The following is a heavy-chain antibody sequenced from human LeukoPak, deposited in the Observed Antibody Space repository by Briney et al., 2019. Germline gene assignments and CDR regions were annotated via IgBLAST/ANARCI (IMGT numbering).Heavy chain of an antibody. Sequence: GASVTVSCKASGYIFTDYYIRWVRQAPGQGHEWMGRINPNSGGTNFAQKFQARVTMTSDTSISTAYMEVSGLESDDTAVYYCARARYCYTTSCPLDYWGQGTLVTVSS. CDR1: GYIFTDYY. V-gene: IGHV1-2*06. CDR3: ARARYCYTTSCPLDY. D-gene: IGHD2-2*01. J-gene: IGHJ4*02. CDR2: INPNSGGT.